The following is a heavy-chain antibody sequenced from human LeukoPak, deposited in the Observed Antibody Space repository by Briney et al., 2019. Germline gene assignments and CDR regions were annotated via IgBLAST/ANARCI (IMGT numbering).Heavy chain of an antibody. Sequence: SVKVSCKASGGTFSSYAISWVRQAPGQGLEWMGGIIPIFGTANYAQKFQGRVTITADESTSTAYMELSSLRSEDTAVYYCARVEFEWFGDPDMVYLYWGQGTLVTVSS. CDR3: ARVEFEWFGDPDMVYLY. V-gene: IGHV1-69*13. J-gene: IGHJ4*02. D-gene: IGHD3-10*01. CDR2: IIPIFGTA. CDR1: GGTFSSYA.